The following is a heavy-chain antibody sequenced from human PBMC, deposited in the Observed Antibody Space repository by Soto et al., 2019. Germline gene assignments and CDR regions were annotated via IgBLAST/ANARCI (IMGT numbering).Heavy chain of an antibody. V-gene: IGHV1-18*01. D-gene: IGHD1-26*01. J-gene: IGHJ3*01. CDR3: ATSSPVGVGKYVDAFDL. CDR1: NYAFTYNA. CDR2: LGPNSGST. Sequence: QVQLVQSGPEVKKPGASVKVSCKASNYAFTYNAINWVRPAPGHGLEWMGWLGPNSGSTNYSQDLQGRLLMTTDTSTTTAEMELRGLRSDDTAIYYCATSSPVGVGKYVDAFDLWGQGTLGTVSS.